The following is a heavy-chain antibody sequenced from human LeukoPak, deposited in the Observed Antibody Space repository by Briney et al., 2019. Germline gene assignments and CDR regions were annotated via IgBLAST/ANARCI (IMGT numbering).Heavy chain of an antibody. V-gene: IGHV4-39*07. CDR2: IYYSGST. J-gene: IGHJ6*03. Sequence: SETLSLTCTVSGGSISSSSYYWGWIRQPPGKGLEWIVSIYYSGSTYYNPSLKSRVTISVDTSKNQFSLKLSSVTAADTAVYYCARDSSSYYMDVWGKGTTVTVSS. CDR3: ARDSSSYYMDV. CDR1: GGSISSSSYY.